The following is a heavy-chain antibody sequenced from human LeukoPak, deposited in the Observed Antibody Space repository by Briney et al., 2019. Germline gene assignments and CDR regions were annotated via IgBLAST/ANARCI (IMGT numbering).Heavy chain of an antibody. CDR2: MNPNSGNT. V-gene: IGHV1-8*01. CDR1: GYTFTTYD. J-gene: IGHJ4*02. CDR3: ARIAAPGNRRLNF. Sequence: ASVKVSCKASGYTFTTYDINWVRQAAGQGLEWMGWMNPNSGNTANAQKFQGRVTMTRNTSISTAYMELTSLTSEDTAVYFCARIAAPGNRRLNFWGQGTLVTVSS. D-gene: IGHD6-13*01.